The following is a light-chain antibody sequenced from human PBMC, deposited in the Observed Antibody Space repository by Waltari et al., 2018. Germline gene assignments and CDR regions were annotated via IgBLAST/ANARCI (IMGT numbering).Light chain of an antibody. Sequence: QSVLTQPPSASGTPGQRVTISCSGSSANIGSNYVYWYQQLPGTAPRILIYRDDKRPSGVSDLFSGSKSGTSACLTISGLRYDDDAEYYCAAWDTSRTAFFVFGSGTKVTVL. CDR2: RDD. J-gene: IGLJ1*01. CDR3: AAWDTSRTAFFV. CDR1: SANIGSNY. V-gene: IGLV1-47*01.